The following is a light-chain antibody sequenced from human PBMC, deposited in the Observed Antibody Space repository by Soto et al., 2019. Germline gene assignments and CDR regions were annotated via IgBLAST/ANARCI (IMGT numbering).Light chain of an antibody. CDR3: QQYGSSPRFT. V-gene: IGKV3-20*01. CDR1: QSVSSSY. J-gene: IGKJ3*01. CDR2: GAS. Sequence: EIVLTQSPGTLSLSPGERATLSCRASQSVSSSYLAWYQQKPGQAPRLLIYGASSRATSIPDRFSGSGSGTDFTLTISRLEPEDFAVYYCQQYGSSPRFTFGPGTTVDIK.